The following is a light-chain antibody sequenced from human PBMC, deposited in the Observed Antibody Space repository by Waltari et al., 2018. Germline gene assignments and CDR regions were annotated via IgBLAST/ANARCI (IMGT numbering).Light chain of an antibody. J-gene: IGKJ4*01. CDR2: GAS. CDR1: QSVRSSY. CDR3: HQSSSFPLT. V-gene: IGKV3-20*01. Sequence: EIVLTQSPGPLSLSPGERGTLSCRASQSVRSSYLAWYQQKPGQAPRLLIYGASSRATGIPDRFSGSGSGTDFTLTINSLEAEDAAAYYCHQSSSFPLTFGGGTKVEIK.